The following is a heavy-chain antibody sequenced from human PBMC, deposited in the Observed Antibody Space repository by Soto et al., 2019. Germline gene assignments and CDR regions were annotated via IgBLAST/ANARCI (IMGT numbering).Heavy chain of an antibody. CDR1: GYSFTSYW. CDR2: IYPGDSDT. Sequence: GESLKISCKGSGYSFTSYWIGWVRQMPGKGLEWMGIIYPGDSDTRYSPSFQGQVTISADKSTSTAYLQWSSRKASDTAMYCCRRRHIVATTIRGGGDYCYGMDVWGQGTTVTVSS. D-gene: IGHD5-12*01. CDR3: RRRHIVATTIRGGGDYCYGMDV. V-gene: IGHV5-51*01. J-gene: IGHJ6*02.